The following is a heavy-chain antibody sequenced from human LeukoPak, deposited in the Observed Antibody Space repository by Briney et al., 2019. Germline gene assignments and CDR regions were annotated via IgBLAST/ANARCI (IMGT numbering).Heavy chain of an antibody. V-gene: IGHV3-23*01. CDR3: ATLDTAMVTSWYFDY. J-gene: IGHJ4*02. CDR1: GFTFSSYA. D-gene: IGHD5-18*01. CDR2: ISGSGGST. Sequence: GGSLRLSCAASGFTFSSYAMSWVRQAPGKGLEWVSAISGSGGSTYYADSVKGRFTISRDNSKNTLYLQMNSLRAEDTAVYYCATLDTAMVTSWYFDYWGQGTLVTVSS.